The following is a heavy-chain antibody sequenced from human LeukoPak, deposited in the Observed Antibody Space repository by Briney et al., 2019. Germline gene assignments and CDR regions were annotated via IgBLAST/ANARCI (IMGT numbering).Heavy chain of an antibody. D-gene: IGHD5-18*01. J-gene: IGHJ4*02. V-gene: IGHV3-20*04. CDR1: GFIFDDFG. CDR3: AKSSRPVTAMAFFDY. CDR2: INGNGGST. Sequence: PGGSLRLSCAASGFIFDDFGMSWVRQRPGRGLEWVSGINGNGGSTGYGDSVKGRFSISRDNAKSSVYLQMNSLRAEDTALYYCAKSSRPVTAMAFFDYWGQGTLVTVSS.